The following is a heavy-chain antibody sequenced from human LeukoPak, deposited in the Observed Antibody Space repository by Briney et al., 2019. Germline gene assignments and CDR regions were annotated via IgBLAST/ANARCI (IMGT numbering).Heavy chain of an antibody. Sequence: KPSETLSLTCTVSGGSISSYQWSWIRQPPGKGLEWIGNIYYSGSANYNPSLKSRVTISVDTSKNQFSLKLSPVTAADTAVYYCARVGVDYSGNIIKHFFDYWGQGTLVTVSS. CDR3: ARVGVDYSGNIIKHFFDY. CDR1: GGSISSYQ. V-gene: IGHV4-59*01. D-gene: IGHD4-23*01. J-gene: IGHJ4*02. CDR2: IYYSGSA.